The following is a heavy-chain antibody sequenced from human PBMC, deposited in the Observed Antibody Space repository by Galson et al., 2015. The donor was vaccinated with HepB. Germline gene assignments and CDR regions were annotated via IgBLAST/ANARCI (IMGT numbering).Heavy chain of an antibody. CDR3: ARGGWYIGL. CDR2: IYYRGST. J-gene: IGHJ2*01. V-gene: IGHV4-30-4*08. D-gene: IGHD3-16*01. Sequence: YYWSWIRQPPGKGLEWIGYIYYRGSTYYNPSLKGRITMSVDTSKNQFSLKLNSVTAADTAVYYCARGGWYIGLWGRGTLATVSS. CDR1: YY.